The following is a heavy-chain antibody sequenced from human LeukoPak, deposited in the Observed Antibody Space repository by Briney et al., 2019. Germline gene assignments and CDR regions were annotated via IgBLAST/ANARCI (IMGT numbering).Heavy chain of an antibody. CDR2: IYYSGST. J-gene: IGHJ4*02. D-gene: IGHD3-22*01. V-gene: IGHV4-59*01. CDR3: ARGGRITMIVVVIIREYYFDY. CDR1: GGSISSYY. Sequence: SETLSLTCTVSGGSISSYYWSWIRQPPGKGLEWIGYIYYSGSTNYNPSLKSRVTISVDTSKNQFSLRLSSVTAADTAVYYCARGGRITMIVVVIIREYYFDYWGQGTLVTVSS.